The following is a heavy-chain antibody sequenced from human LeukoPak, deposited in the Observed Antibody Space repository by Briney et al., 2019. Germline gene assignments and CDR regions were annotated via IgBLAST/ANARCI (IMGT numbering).Heavy chain of an antibody. D-gene: IGHD3-22*01. CDR1: GFTFSDYY. Sequence: GGSLRLSCAASGFTFSDYYMTWIRQAPGKGLEWISYISTSAGTIYYADSVKGRFTISRDDAKNSLYLQMNSLRAEDTAVYYCARDAIDSSGFDFDYWGQGTLVTVSS. CDR2: ISTSAGTI. J-gene: IGHJ4*02. CDR3: ARDAIDSSGFDFDY. V-gene: IGHV3-11*01.